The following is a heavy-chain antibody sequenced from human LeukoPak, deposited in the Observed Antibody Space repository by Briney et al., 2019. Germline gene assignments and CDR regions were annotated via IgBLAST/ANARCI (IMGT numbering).Heavy chain of an antibody. CDR1: GFTFSNYA. D-gene: IGHD3-3*01. J-gene: IGHJ4*02. V-gene: IGHV3-23*01. CDR3: ANELRFSETY. Sequence: GGSLRLSCAASGFTFSNYAMTWVRLAPGKGLEWVSAITGNTANTYYADSVKGRFTISRDNSKNTLYLQMNSLRAEDTAVYYCANELRFSETYWGQGTLVTVSS. CDR2: ITGNTANT.